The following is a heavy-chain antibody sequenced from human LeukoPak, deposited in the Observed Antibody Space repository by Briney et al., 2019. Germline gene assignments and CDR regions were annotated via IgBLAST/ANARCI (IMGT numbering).Heavy chain of an antibody. CDR2: INHSGST. Sequence: SETLSLTCAVYGGSFSGYYWSWIRQPPGKGLEWIGEINHSGSTNYNPSLKSRVTISVDTSKNQFSLKLSSVTAADTAVYYCARSPLEPDSSGVFDCWGQGTLVTVSS. J-gene: IGHJ4*02. D-gene: IGHD3-22*01. CDR3: ARSPLEPDSSGVFDC. V-gene: IGHV4-34*01. CDR1: GGSFSGYY.